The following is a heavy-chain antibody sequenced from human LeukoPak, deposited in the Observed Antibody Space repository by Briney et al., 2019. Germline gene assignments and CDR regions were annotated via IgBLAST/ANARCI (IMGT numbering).Heavy chain of an antibody. V-gene: IGHV4-34*01. CDR2: IYHSGST. Sequence: SETLSLTCAVYGGSFSGYYWNWIRQPPGKGLEWIGEIYHSGSTNYNPSLKSRVTISVDTSKNQFSLKLSSVTAADTAVYYCARDRANNWFDPWGQGTLVTVSS. CDR3: ARDRANNWFDP. J-gene: IGHJ5*02. CDR1: GGSFSGYY.